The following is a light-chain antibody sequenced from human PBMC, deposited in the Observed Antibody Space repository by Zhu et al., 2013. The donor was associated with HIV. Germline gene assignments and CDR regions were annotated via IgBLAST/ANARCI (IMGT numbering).Light chain of an antibody. CDR3: QQYNNWLYT. J-gene: IGKJ2*01. CDR2: GAS. V-gene: IGKV3-15*01. CDR1: QSVSRS. Sequence: EIVMTQSPATLSVSPGERATLSCRASQSVSRSLAWYQQKPGQAPRLLIYGASTRATGIPARFSGSGSGTEFTLTISSLQSEDFAVYYCQQYNNWLYTFGLGDQAGDQT.